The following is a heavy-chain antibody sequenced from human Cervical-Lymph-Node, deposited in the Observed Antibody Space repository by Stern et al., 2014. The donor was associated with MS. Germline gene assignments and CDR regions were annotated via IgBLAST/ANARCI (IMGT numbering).Heavy chain of an antibody. V-gene: IGHV1-69*06. J-gene: IGHJ5*02. CDR2: IIRTVGTA. CDR1: GGV. CDR3: ARGTGDNWFDP. Sequence: MQLVESGADVKKPGSAVRVSCKASGGVSWLRQAPGQGLEYMGGIIRTVGTAHYAQRFQGRLTITADTSRNTTYMELRNLRSDDTAVYYCARGTGDNWFDPWGQGTLVSVSS. D-gene: IGHD3-10*01.